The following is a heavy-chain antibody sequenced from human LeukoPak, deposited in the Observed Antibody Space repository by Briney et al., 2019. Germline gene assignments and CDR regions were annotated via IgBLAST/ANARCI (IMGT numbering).Heavy chain of an antibody. J-gene: IGHJ4*02. CDR3: ARRKGGSPNAYFDY. Sequence: QPGGSPRLSCAASGFTFSSYAMHWVRQAPGKGLEWVAVISYDGSNKYYAGSVKGRFTISRDNSKNTLYLQMNSLRAEDTAVYYCARRKGGSPNAYFDYWGQGTLVTVSS. D-gene: IGHD3-16*01. CDR2: ISYDGSNK. V-gene: IGHV3-30-3*01. CDR1: GFTFSSYA.